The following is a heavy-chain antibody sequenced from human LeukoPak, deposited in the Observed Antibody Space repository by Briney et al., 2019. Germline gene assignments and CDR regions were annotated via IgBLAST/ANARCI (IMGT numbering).Heavy chain of an antibody. CDR2: IIPIFGTA. J-gene: IGHJ4*02. CDR3: AREEDSNWGSY. V-gene: IGHV1-69*05. D-gene: IGHD7-27*01. CDR1: GGTFSSYG. Sequence: SVKVSCKASGGTFSSYGISWVRQAPGQGLEWMGRIIPIFGTANYAQKFQGRVTITTDESTSTAYMELSSLRSEDAAVYYCAREEDSNWGSYWGQGTLVTVSS.